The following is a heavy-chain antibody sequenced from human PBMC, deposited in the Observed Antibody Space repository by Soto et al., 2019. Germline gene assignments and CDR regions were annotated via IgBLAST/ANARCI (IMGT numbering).Heavy chain of an antibody. CDR2: IIPIFGTA. D-gene: IGHD1-7*01. V-gene: IGHV1-69*13. CDR1: GGTFSSYA. CDR3: ASCPITGTTYYYYGMDV. J-gene: IGHJ6*02. Sequence: GASVKVSCKASGGTFSSYAISWVRQAPGQGLEWMGGIIPIFGTANYAQKFQGRVTITADESTRTAYMELSSLRSEDTAVYYCASCPITGTTYYYYGMDVWGQGTTVTVSS.